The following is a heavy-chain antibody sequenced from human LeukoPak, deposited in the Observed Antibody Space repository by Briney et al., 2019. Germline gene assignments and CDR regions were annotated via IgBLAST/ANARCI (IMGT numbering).Heavy chain of an antibody. CDR1: GFTFSSYW. CDR3: AGRYYDFWSGRYDAFDI. D-gene: IGHD3-3*01. Sequence: GGSLRLSCAASGFTFSSYWMSWVRQAPGRGLEWVANIKQDGSEKYYVDSVKGRFTISRDNAKNTLYLQMNSLRAEDTAVYYCAGRYYDFWSGRYDAFDIWGQGTMVTVSS. J-gene: IGHJ3*02. CDR2: IKQDGSEK. V-gene: IGHV3-7*01.